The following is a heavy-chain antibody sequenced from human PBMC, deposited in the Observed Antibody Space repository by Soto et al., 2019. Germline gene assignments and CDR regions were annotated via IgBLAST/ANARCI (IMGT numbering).Heavy chain of an antibody. D-gene: IGHD2-15*01. Sequence: ASVKVSCKASGYTFTSYDINWVRQATGQGLEWMGWMNPNSGNTGYAQKFQGRVTMTRNTSISTAYMELSSLRSEDTAVYYCARLSLYCSGGSCYSSAWFDPWGQGTLVTVSP. J-gene: IGHJ5*02. V-gene: IGHV1-8*01. CDR3: ARLSLYCSGGSCYSSAWFDP. CDR1: GYTFTSYD. CDR2: MNPNSGNT.